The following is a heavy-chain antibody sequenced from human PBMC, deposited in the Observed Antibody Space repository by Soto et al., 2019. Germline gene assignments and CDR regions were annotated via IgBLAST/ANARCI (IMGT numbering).Heavy chain of an antibody. CDR2: IYYSGST. CDR1: GGSVSSGSYY. CDR3: ARARTLWFGELFDY. V-gene: IGHV4-61*01. Sequence: SETLSLTCTVSGGSVSSGSYYWSWIRQPPGKGLEWIGYIYYSGSTNYNPSLKSRVTISVDTPKNQFSLKLSSVTAADTAVYYCARARTLWFGELFDYWGQGTLVTVSS. J-gene: IGHJ4*02. D-gene: IGHD3-10*01.